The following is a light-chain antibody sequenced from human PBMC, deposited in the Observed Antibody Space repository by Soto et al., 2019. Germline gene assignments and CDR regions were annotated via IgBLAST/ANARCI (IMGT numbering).Light chain of an antibody. CDR3: QQYGSSGT. Sequence: EILLTQSPGTLSLSPGERATLSCRASQSVSNNYLAWYQQEPGQAPRLLIYGASNRATGIPDRFSGSGSGTDFTLTISRLEPEDFAVYYCQQYGSSGTFGQGTKVDIK. CDR1: QSVSNNY. J-gene: IGKJ1*01. CDR2: GAS. V-gene: IGKV3-20*01.